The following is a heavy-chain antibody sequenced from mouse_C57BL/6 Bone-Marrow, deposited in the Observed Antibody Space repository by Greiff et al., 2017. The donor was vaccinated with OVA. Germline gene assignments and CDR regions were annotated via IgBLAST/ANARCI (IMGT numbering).Heavy chain of an antibody. CDR2: INPSSGYT. CDR3: ARALYYGSSWFAY. Sequence: VQLQQSGAELARPGASVKMSCKASGYTFTSYTMHWVKQRPGQGLEWIGYINPSSGYTKYNQKFKDKATLTADKSSSTAYMQLSSLTSEDSAVYYWARALYYGSSWFAYWGQGTLVTVSA. D-gene: IGHD1-1*01. J-gene: IGHJ3*01. CDR1: GYTFTSYT. V-gene: IGHV1-4*01.